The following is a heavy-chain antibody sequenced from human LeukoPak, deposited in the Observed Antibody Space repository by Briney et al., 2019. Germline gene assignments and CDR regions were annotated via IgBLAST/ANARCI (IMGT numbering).Heavy chain of an antibody. CDR1: GFTFITYA. V-gene: IGHV3-23*01. CDR3: AKDQVVVTAPDAFDI. J-gene: IGHJ3*02. D-gene: IGHD2-21*02. Sequence: PGGSLRLSCAASGFTFITYAMTWVRQAPGKGLEWVSSISNSGGSTYYADSVRGRFTISRDNSKNTLYLQMNSLRADDTAVYYCAKDQVVVTAPDAFDIWGQGTMVTVSS. CDR2: ISNSGGST.